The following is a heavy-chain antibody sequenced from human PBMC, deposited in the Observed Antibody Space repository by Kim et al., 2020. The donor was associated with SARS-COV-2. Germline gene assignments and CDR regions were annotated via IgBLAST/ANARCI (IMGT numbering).Heavy chain of an antibody. CDR3: ARDQDIVVVVAAYYYYGMDV. Sequence: ASVKVSCKASGYTFTGYYMHWVRQAPGQGLEWMGRINPNSGGTNYAQKFQGRVTMTRDTSISTAYMELSRLRSDDTAVYYCARDQDIVVVVAAYYYYGMDVWGQGTTVTVSS. CDR1: GYTFTGYY. D-gene: IGHD2-15*01. J-gene: IGHJ6*02. CDR2: INPNSGGT. V-gene: IGHV1-2*06.